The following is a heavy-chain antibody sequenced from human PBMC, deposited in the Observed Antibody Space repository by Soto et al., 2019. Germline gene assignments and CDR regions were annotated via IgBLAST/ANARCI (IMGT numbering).Heavy chain of an antibody. D-gene: IGHD2-15*01. Sequence: ASVKVSCKASGYTFTSYGISWVRQAPGQGLEWMGWISAYNGNTNYAQKLQGRVTMTTDTSTSTAYMELRSLRSDDTAVYYCARALVCSGGSCYSTFDYGGQGTLVTFSS. CDR1: GYTFTSYG. CDR3: ARALVCSGGSCYSTFDY. J-gene: IGHJ4*02. CDR2: ISAYNGNT. V-gene: IGHV1-18*01.